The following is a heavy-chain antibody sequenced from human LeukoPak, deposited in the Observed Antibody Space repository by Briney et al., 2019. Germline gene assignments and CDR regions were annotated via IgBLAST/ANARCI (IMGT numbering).Heavy chain of an antibody. V-gene: IGHV3-23*01. CDR2: ISGSGGST. J-gene: IGHJ4*02. Sequence: GGSLRLSCAASGFTFSSYAMSWVRQAPGKGLEWVSAISGSGGSTYYADSVKGRFTISRDTSKNTVYLQMNSLRAEDTAVYYCAKDMNYYDSTSDYWGQGTLVTVSS. CDR3: AKDMNYYDSTSDY. CDR1: GFTFSSYA. D-gene: IGHD3-22*01.